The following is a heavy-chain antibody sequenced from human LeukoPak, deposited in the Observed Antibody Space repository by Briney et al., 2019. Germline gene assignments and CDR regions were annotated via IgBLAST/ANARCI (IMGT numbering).Heavy chain of an antibody. Sequence: ASVKVSCKASGGTFSSYAISWVRQAPGQGLEWMGGIIPIFSTANYAQKFQGRVTITTDESTSTAYIELSSLRSEDTAVYYCASRGEYSSFDYWGQGTLVTASS. CDR2: IIPIFSTA. J-gene: IGHJ4*02. CDR3: ASRGEYSSFDY. CDR1: GGTFSSYA. V-gene: IGHV1-69*05. D-gene: IGHD6-6*01.